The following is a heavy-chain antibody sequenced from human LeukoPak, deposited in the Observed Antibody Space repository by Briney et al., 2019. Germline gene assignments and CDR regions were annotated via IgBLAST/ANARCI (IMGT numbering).Heavy chain of an antibody. CDR2: MSPNSGNT. D-gene: IGHD5-12*01. J-gene: IGHJ4*02. CDR3: ARRAYLRGYSGYDY. Sequence: ASVKVSCKASGYTFTSYDINWVRQATGQGLEWMGWMSPNSGNTGYAQKFQGRVTMTRNTSISTAYMELSSLRSEDTAVYYCARRAYLRGYSGYDYWGQGTLVTVSS. CDR1: GYTFTSYD. V-gene: IGHV1-8*01.